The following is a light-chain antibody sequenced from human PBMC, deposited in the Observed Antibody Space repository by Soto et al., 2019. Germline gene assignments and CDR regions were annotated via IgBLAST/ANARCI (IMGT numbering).Light chain of an antibody. J-gene: IGKJ5*01. CDR1: QSVSGSY. CDR2: GAS. CDR3: QQYGSSRT. V-gene: IGKV3-20*01. Sequence: TLTLSREARSTLFVRASQSVSGSYLTGYKQKTGQAPRLLIYGASSRATGIPDRFSGSGSGTDFTLAISVLEPEDLAVDYCQQYGSSRTFAQG.